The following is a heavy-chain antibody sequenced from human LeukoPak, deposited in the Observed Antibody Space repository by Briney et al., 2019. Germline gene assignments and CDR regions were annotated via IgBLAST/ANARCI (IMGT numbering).Heavy chain of an antibody. Sequence: GGSLRLSCAASGFTVSSNEMSWVRQAPGKGLEYVSAISSNGGSTYYANSVKGRFTISRDNSKNTLYLQMGSLRAEDMAVYYCARVPINYYGMDVWGQGTTVTVSS. V-gene: IGHV3-64*01. CDR2: ISSNGGST. J-gene: IGHJ6*02. CDR1: GFTVSSNE. CDR3: ARVPINYYGMDV.